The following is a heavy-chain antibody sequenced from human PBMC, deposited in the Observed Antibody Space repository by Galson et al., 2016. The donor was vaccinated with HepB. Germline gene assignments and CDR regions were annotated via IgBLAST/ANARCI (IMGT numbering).Heavy chain of an antibody. Sequence: KVSCKASXXXFTSSXXHWVRXAPGQGLEXXXIINPSGGRTRYAQEFKGRVXMTRDTSTSTVDMELSSLRSDDTAXYYCASGQTNGNYYDILTGXYKEXXRRXXXWGQGTLVTVSS. J-gene: IGHJ4*02. CDR1: XXXFTSSX. V-gene: IGHV1-46*01. CDR3: ASGQTNGNYYDILTGXYKEXXRRXXX. CDR2: INPSGGRT. D-gene: IGHD3-9*01.